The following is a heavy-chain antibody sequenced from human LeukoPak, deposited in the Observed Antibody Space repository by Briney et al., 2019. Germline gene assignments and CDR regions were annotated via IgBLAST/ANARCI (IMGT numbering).Heavy chain of an antibody. CDR1: GCRFNSYW. J-gene: IGHJ3*02. Sequence: GGALEIYLKGSGCRFNSYWIGWGRRMPGKGEGGMGIIYPGDSDTRYSPSFQGQVTLSADKSISTAYLQWSSLKASDTAMYYCARRRQRGYSSSWYVDAFDIWGQGTMVTVSS. V-gene: IGHV5-51*01. CDR3: ARRRQRGYSSSWYVDAFDI. D-gene: IGHD6-13*01. CDR2: IYPGDSDT.